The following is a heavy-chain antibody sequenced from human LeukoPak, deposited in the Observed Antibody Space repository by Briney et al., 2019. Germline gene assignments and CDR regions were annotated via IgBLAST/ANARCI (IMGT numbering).Heavy chain of an antibody. J-gene: IGHJ4*02. CDR1: GGTFISYA. Sequence: ASVKVSCKASGGTFISYAISWVRQAPGQGLEWMGGIIPIFGTANYAQKLQGRVTITADESTSTAYMELSSLRSEDTAVYYCAREKIQYYFDYWGQGTLVTVSS. CDR3: AREKIQYYFDY. D-gene: IGHD5-18*01. CDR2: IIPIFGTA. V-gene: IGHV1-69*13.